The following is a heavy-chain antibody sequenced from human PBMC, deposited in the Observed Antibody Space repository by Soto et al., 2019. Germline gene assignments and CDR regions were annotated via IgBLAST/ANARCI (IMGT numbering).Heavy chain of an antibody. CDR3: AREILWVYYDRSGYLGDAFDM. Sequence: SETLSLTGTLSGGPISSSSYYWGWIPHPPGKGLEWIGYIYDSGSTNYNPALKSRVTISVDTSKNQFSLKLSSVTAADTAVYYCAREILWVYYDRSGYLGDAFDMWGQGTMVTV. CDR2: IYDSGST. D-gene: IGHD3-22*01. V-gene: IGHV4-61*01. CDR1: GGPISSSSYY. J-gene: IGHJ3*02.